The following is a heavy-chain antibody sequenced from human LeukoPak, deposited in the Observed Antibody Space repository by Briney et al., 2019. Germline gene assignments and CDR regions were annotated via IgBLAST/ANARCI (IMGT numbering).Heavy chain of an antibody. CDR2: IYHSGGRFETGST. CDR3: ARNSSGCSFDR. D-gene: IGHD6-19*01. J-gene: IGHJ4*02. Sequence: PSETLSLTCSVSGSSINSGHYWGWIRQPPGKGLEWIASIYHSGGRFETGSTHYSPSLKSRVTISVDTSKNQLSLMMTSVTAADTAVYYCARNSSGCSFDRWGQGTLVSVSS. CDR1: GSSINSGHY. V-gene: IGHV4-38-2*02.